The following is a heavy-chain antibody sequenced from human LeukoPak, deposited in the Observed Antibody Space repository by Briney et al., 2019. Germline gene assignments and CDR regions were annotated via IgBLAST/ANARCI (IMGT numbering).Heavy chain of an antibody. V-gene: IGHV3-23*01. Sequence: SGGSLRLSCAASGFTFTNHAMTWVRQAPGKGLEWVSVIGASGADTYYSDSVKGRFTVSRDNSQNTLFLHMSSLRAEDTAVYFCARRPRDTSGYYLGAFHDWGQGTTVTVS. D-gene: IGHD3-22*01. CDR3: ARRPRDTSGYYLGAFHD. CDR1: GFTFTNHA. CDR2: IGASGADT. J-gene: IGHJ3*01.